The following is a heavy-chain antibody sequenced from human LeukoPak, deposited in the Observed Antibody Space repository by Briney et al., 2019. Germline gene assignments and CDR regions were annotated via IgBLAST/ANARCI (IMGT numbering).Heavy chain of an antibody. V-gene: IGHV4-30-4*01. CDR1: GGSISSGDCY. D-gene: IGHD6-13*01. CDR3: ARDVAAAPGDY. Sequence: SQTLSLTCTVSGGSISSGDCYWSWIRQPPGKGLEWIGYIYYSGSTYYNPSLKSRVTISVDTSKNQFSLKLSSVTAADTAVYYCARDVAAAPGDYWGQGTLVTVSS. J-gene: IGHJ4*02. CDR2: IYYSGST.